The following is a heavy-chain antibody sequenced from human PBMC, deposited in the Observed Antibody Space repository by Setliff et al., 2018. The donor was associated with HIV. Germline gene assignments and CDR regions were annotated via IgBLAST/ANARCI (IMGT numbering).Heavy chain of an antibody. V-gene: IGHV3-23*01. CDR3: ARGSDCSGGSCAGGAFDI. CDR2: ITSGGST. J-gene: IGHJ3*02. Sequence: GGSLRLSCAASGFTFSSYAMSWVRQTPEKGLEWVSIITSGGSTYYADSAKGRFIISRDNSQNTLYLQMNSLRAEDTAVYYCARGSDCSGGSCAGGAFDIWGQGTLVTVSS. D-gene: IGHD2-15*01. CDR1: GFTFSSYA.